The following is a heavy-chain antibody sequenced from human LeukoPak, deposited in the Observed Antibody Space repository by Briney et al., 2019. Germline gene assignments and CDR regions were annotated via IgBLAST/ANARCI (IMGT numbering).Heavy chain of an antibody. Sequence: ASVKVSCKASGYTFTSYGISWVRQAPGQGLEWMGWISAYNGNTNYAQKLQGRVTMTTDTSTSTAYMELRSLRSDDTAVYYCARAGTGLIVADKYCFDYRGQGTLVTVSS. CDR3: ARAGTGLIVADKYCFDY. CDR2: ISAYNGNT. D-gene: IGHD2-15*01. J-gene: IGHJ4*02. V-gene: IGHV1-18*01. CDR1: GYTFTSYG.